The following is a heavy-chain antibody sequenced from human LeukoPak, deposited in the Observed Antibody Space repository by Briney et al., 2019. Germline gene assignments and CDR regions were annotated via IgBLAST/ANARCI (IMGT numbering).Heavy chain of an antibody. CDR1: GGPISSYH. J-gene: IGHJ4*02. V-gene: IGHV4-59*12. D-gene: IGHD4-17*01. CDR3: ASELRGKYYFDY. Sequence: SETLSHTCTVSGGPISSYHWSWLRQPPGKGREWIWDINHSGSTKYNPSLKSRVTISVDTSKNQFSLKLSSVTAADTAVYYCASELRGKYYFDYWGQGTLVTVSS. CDR2: INHSGST.